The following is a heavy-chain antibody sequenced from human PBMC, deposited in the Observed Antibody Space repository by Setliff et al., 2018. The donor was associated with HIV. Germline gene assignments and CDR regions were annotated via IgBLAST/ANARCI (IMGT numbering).Heavy chain of an antibody. D-gene: IGHD3-10*01. J-gene: IGHJ4*02. CDR2: IKQDGSEK. V-gene: IGHV3-7*01. Sequence: QPGGSLRLSCAASGFTFSTYWMSWVRQAPGKGLEWVANIKQDGSEKYYVDSVKGRFTISRDNAKNSLYLQMNSLGAEDTAVYYCASVLRYYGSGSYPFGYWGQGTLVTVSS. CDR1: GFTFSTYW. CDR3: ASVLRYYGSGSYPFGY.